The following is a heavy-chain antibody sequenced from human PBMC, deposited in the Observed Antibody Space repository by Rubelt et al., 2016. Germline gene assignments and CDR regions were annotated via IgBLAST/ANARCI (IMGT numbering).Heavy chain of an antibody. CDR2: ISYSGST. J-gene: IGHJ4*02. D-gene: IGHD6-19*01. V-gene: IGHV4-39*01. CDR3: ARHVISSGGFDY. CDR1: GGSISSRSYY. Sequence: QLQLQESGPGLVKPSETLSLTCTVSGGSISSRSYYWGWIRQPPGTGLEWIGSISYSGSTYYNPSLKSRGTISVETSKNKLSRKLSSVTAADTAVDYCARHVISSGGFDYWGQGTLVTVSS.